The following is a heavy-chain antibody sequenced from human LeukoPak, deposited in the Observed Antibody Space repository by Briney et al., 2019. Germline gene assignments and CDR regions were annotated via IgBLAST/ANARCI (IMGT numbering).Heavy chain of an antibody. CDR3: ARDPGGTWGFDY. CDR2: ISIYSGNT. Sequence: ASVQVSCKASGYTFTSHGLSWARQAPGQGLEGMGWISIYSGNTNYAQKFQDRISMTTDTSTNTAYMELRSLKSDDTAVYYCARDPGGTWGFDYWGQGALVTVSS. J-gene: IGHJ4*02. CDR1: GYTFTSHG. V-gene: IGHV1-18*01. D-gene: IGHD7-27*01.